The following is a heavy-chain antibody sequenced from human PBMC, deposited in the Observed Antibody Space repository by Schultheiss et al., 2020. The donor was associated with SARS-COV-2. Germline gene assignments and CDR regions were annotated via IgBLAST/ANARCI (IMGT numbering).Heavy chain of an antibody. J-gene: IGHJ6*02. D-gene: IGHD2-2*01. CDR3: ARSEARFCSSTSCYGWAVYYYGMDV. CDR2: IYHSGST. V-gene: IGHV4-59*04. Sequence: SETLSLTCTVSGGSISSYYWSWIRQPAGKGLEWIGYIYHSGSTYYNPSPKNRVTISVDTSKTQFSLKLSSVTAADTAVYYCARSEARFCSSTSCYGWAVYYYGMDVWGQGTTVTVSS. CDR1: GGSISSYY.